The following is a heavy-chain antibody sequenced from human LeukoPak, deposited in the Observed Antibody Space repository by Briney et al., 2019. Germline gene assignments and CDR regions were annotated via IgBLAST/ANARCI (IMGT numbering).Heavy chain of an antibody. V-gene: IGHV4-59*01. Sequence: SETLSLTCTVSGGSISSYYWSWIRQAPGKGMEWIGYIYYSGSTKYNPSLKSRVTISVDTSKNQFSLKLSSVTAADTAVYYCAKRGYESSDLFDYWGQGTLVTVSS. CDR1: GGSISSYY. CDR3: AKRGYESSDLFDY. D-gene: IGHD5-12*01. CDR2: IYYSGST. J-gene: IGHJ4*02.